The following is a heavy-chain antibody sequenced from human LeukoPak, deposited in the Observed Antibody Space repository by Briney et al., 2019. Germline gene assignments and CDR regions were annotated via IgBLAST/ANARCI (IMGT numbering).Heavy chain of an antibody. Sequence: GGSLRLSCAASGFTFSNYAMSWVRQAPGKGLEWVSSISSSSSYIYYADSVKGRFTISRDNAKNSLYLQMNSLRAEDTAVYYCARDLGGVPAAPNWFDPWGQGTLVTVSS. D-gene: IGHD2-2*01. CDR2: ISSSSSYI. J-gene: IGHJ5*02. V-gene: IGHV3-21*01. CDR3: ARDLGGVPAAPNWFDP. CDR1: GFTFSNYA.